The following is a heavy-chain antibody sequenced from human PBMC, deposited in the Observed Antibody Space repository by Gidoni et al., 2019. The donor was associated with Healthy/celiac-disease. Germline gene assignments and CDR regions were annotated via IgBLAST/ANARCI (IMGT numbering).Heavy chain of an antibody. D-gene: IGHD6-13*01. J-gene: IGHJ4*02. CDR3: ARVSAAGTLVDY. Sequence: QVQLPESGPGLVKPPQTLSLTCTVSAGSISSGSDYWSWIRQPAGQVMEWLGRIYTMGSTNYNPSLQSRVTISVDTSNNQFSLKLSSVPAADTAVYYCARVSAAGTLVDYWCQGTLVTVSS. CDR1: AGSISSGSDY. CDR2: IYTMGST. V-gene: IGHV4-61*02.